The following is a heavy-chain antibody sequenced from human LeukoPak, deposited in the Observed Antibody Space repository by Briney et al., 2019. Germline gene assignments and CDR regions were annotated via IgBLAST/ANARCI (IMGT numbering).Heavy chain of an antibody. CDR1: GFTFSSYG. CDR2: ISGSGGST. Sequence: PGRSLRLSCAASGFTFSSYGMHWVRQAPGKGLEWVSGISGSGGSTYYADSVKDRFTISRDNSKNTLSLQVNSLRAEDTAVYYCAILTRRDGNNPFDYWGQGTLVTVSS. CDR3: AILTRRDGNNPFDY. D-gene: IGHD5-24*01. J-gene: IGHJ4*02. V-gene: IGHV3-23*01.